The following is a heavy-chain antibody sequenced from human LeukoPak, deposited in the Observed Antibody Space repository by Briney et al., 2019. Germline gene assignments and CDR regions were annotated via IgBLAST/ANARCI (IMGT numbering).Heavy chain of an antibody. CDR3: AKGDCGGTCLLIDN. CDR1: GFTFRSYS. Sequence: GGSLRLSCAASGFTFRSYSMHWVRQAPGKGLEWVSYISSTSSTIYYADSVKGRFTISRDNAKNSLYLQMNSLRAEDTAVYFCAKGDCGGTCLLIDNWGQGTLVTVSS. D-gene: IGHD2-15*01. CDR2: ISSTSSTI. V-gene: IGHV3-48*01. J-gene: IGHJ4*02.